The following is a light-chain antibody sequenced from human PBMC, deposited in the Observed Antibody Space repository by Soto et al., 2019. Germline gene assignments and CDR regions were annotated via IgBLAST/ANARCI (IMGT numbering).Light chain of an antibody. CDR1: QSVSSSY. V-gene: IGKV3-20*01. J-gene: IGKJ1*01. CDR3: QQYGSSPGT. Sequence: EIVLTQSPGTLSLSPGERATLSCRASQSVSSSYLAWYQQKPGQAPRLLIYGASSKATGIPDRVSGSGSGTHFTHTISRRDPEDFSVYYCQQYGSSPGTFGEGTKEEIK. CDR2: GAS.